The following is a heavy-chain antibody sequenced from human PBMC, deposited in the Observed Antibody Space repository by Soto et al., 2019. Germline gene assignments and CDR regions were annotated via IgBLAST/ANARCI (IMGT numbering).Heavy chain of an antibody. CDR1: GGSFSGYY. CDR3: ARGRWLRSAFDY. Sequence: SETLSLTCAVYGGSFSGYYWSWILQPPGKGLEWIGEINHSGSTNYNPSLKSRVTISVDTSKNQFSLKLSSVTAADTAVYYCARGRWLRSAFDYWGPGTLVTVSS. J-gene: IGHJ4*02. D-gene: IGHD5-12*01. CDR2: INHSGST. V-gene: IGHV4-34*01.